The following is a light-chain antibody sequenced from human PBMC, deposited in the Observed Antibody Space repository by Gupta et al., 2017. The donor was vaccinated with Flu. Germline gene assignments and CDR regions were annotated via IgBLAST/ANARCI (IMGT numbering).Light chain of an antibody. CDR3: KQTQKTPPT. V-gene: IGKV2-28*01. CDR1: QSLLHSNGYNY. CDR2: FGS. Sequence: DLVMPQSPLSLPVTPGKPASISCRSSQSLLHSNGYNYLDWYLQKPGQSPQLLIYFGSNRASGVPSRFSGSGSGTDFTLNISRRQAEDFGVYYCKQTQKTPPTFGQGTKVEIK. J-gene: IGKJ2*01.